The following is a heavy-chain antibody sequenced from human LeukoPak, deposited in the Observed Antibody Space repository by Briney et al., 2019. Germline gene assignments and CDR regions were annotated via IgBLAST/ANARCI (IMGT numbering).Heavy chain of an antibody. J-gene: IGHJ4*02. Sequence: GGSLRLSCAASGFTFSSYAMSWVRQAPGKGLEWVSAISGSGGSTYYADPVKGRFTISRDNSKNTLYLQMNSRRAEDTAVYYCAKGGVTTVEYYFDYWGQGTLVTVSS. D-gene: IGHD4-17*01. CDR2: ISGSGGST. CDR1: GFTFSSYA. V-gene: IGHV3-23*01. CDR3: AKGGVTTVEYYFDY.